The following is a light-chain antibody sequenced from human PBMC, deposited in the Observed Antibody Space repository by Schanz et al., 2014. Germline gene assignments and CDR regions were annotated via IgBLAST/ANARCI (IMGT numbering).Light chain of an antibody. CDR3: SSYAGSNNFDV. J-gene: IGLJ1*01. CDR2: EVS. Sequence: QSVLTQPPSASGSPGQSVTISCTGTSSDVGGYNCVSWYQQHPGKAPKLMIYEVSKRPSGVPDRFSGSKSGNTASLTVSGLQAEDEADYYCSSYAGSNNFDVFGTGTKLTVL. V-gene: IGLV2-8*01. CDR1: SSDVGGYNC.